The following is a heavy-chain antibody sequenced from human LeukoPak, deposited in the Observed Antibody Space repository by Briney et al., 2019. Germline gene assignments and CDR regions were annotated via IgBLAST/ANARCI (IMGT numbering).Heavy chain of an antibody. CDR2: IKQDGSEK. CDR1: GFTFDDYG. V-gene: IGHV3-7*01. D-gene: IGHD3-22*01. CDR3: ARAHVAHSSGYPRHPFDY. J-gene: IGHJ4*02. Sequence: GGSLRLSCAASGFTFDDYGMSWVRQAPGKGLEWVANIKQDGSEKYYVDSVKGRFTISRDNAKNSLYLQMNSLRAEDTAVYYCARAHVAHSSGYPRHPFDYWGQGTLVTVSS.